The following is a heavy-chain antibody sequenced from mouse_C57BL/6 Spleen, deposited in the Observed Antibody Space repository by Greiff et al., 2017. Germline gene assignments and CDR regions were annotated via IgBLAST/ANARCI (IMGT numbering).Heavy chain of an antibody. J-gene: IGHJ2*01. V-gene: IGHV1-81*01. Sequence: QVQLKESGAELARPGASVKLSCKASGYTFTSYGISWVKQRTGQGLEWIGEIYPRSGNTYYNEKFKGKATLTADKSSSTAYMELRSLTSEDSAVXFCARLTTVVARDYWGQGTTLTVSS. CDR2: IYPRSGNT. CDR3: ARLTTVVARDY. CDR1: GYTFTSYG. D-gene: IGHD1-1*01.